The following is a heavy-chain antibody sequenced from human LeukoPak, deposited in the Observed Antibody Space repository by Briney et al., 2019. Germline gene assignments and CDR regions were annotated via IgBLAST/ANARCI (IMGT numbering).Heavy chain of an antibody. J-gene: IGHJ5*02. Sequence: GGSLRLSCAASGFTYSNYWMTWVRQAPGKGLEWVANIKQDGSEQYYVDSVKGRFTISRDNAKNSLYLQMNSLRAEDTAVYYCARDAKGTNWFDPWGQGTLVTVSS. D-gene: IGHD4/OR15-4a*01. CDR3: ARDAKGTNWFDP. V-gene: IGHV3-7*01. CDR1: GFTYSNYW. CDR2: IKQDGSEQ.